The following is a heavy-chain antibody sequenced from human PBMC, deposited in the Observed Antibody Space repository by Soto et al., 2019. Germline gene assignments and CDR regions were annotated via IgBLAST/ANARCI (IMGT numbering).Heavy chain of an antibody. Sequence: QVQLVQSGAEVKKPGSSVKVSCKASGGTFSRYSFTWVRQAPGHGLEWRGRIMPVFGLARYVEKFQGRVTITTDESKSKAFMELSSERSEDTAVYYCAREDGDRESGLVRAAIDGMDVWGQGTTVTVSS. J-gene: IGHJ6*02. D-gene: IGHD2-2*01. V-gene: IGHV1-69*05. CDR3: AREDGDRESGLVRAAIDGMDV. CDR1: GGTFSRYS. CDR2: IMPVFGLA.